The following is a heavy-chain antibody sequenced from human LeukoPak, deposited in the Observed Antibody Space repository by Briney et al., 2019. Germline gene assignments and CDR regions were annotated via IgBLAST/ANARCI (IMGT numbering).Heavy chain of an antibody. CDR3: AIYERGYFDY. CDR1: RGTFSIHA. J-gene: IGHJ4*02. Sequence: SAKVSCKASRGTFSIHAISGVRHTPGQGLEWMGAIIPIFGTTNSAQKLQGRVTITADESTNTAYMELSSLRSEDTAVYYCAIYERGYFDYWGQGTLVIVSS. D-gene: IGHD5/OR15-5a*01. V-gene: IGHV1-69*13. CDR2: IIPIFGTT.